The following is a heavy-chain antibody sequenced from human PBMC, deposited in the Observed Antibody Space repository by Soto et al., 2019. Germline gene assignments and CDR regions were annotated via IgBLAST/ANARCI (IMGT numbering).Heavy chain of an antibody. CDR1: GYTFTSYG. CDR3: ARLTKSRKHYGMDV. J-gene: IGHJ6*02. Sequence: GASVKVSCKASGYTFTSYGVSWVRRALGQGLEWMGWISAYNGNTNYAQKLQGGVTMTTDTSTSTAYMELRSLRSDDTAVYYCARLTKSRKHYGMDVWGQGTTVTVSS. D-gene: IGHD1-1*01. CDR2: ISAYNGNT. V-gene: IGHV1-18*01.